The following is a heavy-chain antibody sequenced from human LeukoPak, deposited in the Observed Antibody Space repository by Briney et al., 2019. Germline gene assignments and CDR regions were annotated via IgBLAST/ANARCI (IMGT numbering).Heavy chain of an antibody. CDR1: GGSISSGGYY. V-gene: IGHV4-31*03. CDR2: IYYSGST. CDR3: ARGGYYDSSGYYYYGMDV. J-gene: IGHJ6*02. Sequence: PSETLSLTCTVSGGSISSGGYYWSWIRQHPGKGLEWIGYIYYSGSTYYNPSLKSRVTISVDMSKNQFSLKLSSVTAADTAVYYCARGGYYDSSGYYYYGMDVWGQGTTVTVSS. D-gene: IGHD3-22*01.